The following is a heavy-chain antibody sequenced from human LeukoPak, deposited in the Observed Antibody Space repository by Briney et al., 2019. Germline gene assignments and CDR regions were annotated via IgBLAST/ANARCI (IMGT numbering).Heavy chain of an antibody. Sequence: SETLSLTCTVSGGSISSYYWSWIRQPAGKGLEWIGHIYTSGITNYNPSLKSRVTMSVDTSKNQFSLKLSSVTAADTAVYYCARDQTSLGAFDIWGQGTMVTVSS. CDR2: IYTSGIT. D-gene: IGHD3-16*01. CDR1: GGSISSYY. V-gene: IGHV4-4*07. J-gene: IGHJ3*02. CDR3: ARDQTSLGAFDI.